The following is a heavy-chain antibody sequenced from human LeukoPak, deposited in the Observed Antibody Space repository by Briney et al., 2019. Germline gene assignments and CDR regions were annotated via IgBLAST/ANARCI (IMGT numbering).Heavy chain of an antibody. CDR3: ATTGGDSNYLAPAGAFDI. CDR1: GYTFTGYY. CDR2: FDPEDGET. J-gene: IGHJ3*02. V-gene: IGHV1-24*01. D-gene: IGHD5-24*01. Sequence: GASVSISCKASGYTFTGYYMHWVRQAPGKGLEWMGGFDPEDGETIYAQKFQGRVTMTEDTSTDTAYMELSSLRSEDTAVYYCATTGGDSNYLAPAGAFDIWGQGTMVTVSS.